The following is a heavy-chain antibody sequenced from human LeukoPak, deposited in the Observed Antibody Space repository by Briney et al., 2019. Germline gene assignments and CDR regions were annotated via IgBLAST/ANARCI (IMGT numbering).Heavy chain of an antibody. V-gene: IGHV3-21*01. CDR1: GFTFSSYS. J-gene: IGHJ4*02. CDR3: ASGYNWKDHFDY. Sequence: GGSLRLSCAASGFTFSSYSMNWVRQAPGKGLEWVSSISSSSYIYYADSVKGRFTISRDNAKNSLYLRMNSLRAEDTAVYYCASGYNWKDHFDYWGQGTLVTVSS. CDR2: ISSSSYI. D-gene: IGHD1-1*01.